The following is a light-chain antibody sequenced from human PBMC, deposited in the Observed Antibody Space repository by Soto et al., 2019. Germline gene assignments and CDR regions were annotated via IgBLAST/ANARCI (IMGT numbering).Light chain of an antibody. Sequence: QSALTQPASVSGSPGQSITISCTGTSSDVGGYNYVSWYQQHPGKAPKLMIYDVSNRPSGVSNRFSGSKSGNTASLTISGVQAEDEADYYCCSYTSSSALVVFGGGTKVTVL. J-gene: IGLJ2*01. CDR2: DVS. CDR1: SSDVGGYNY. V-gene: IGLV2-14*01. CDR3: CSYTSSSALVV.